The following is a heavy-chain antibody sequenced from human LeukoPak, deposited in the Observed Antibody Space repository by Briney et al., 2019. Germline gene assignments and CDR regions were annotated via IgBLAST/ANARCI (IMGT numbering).Heavy chain of an antibody. Sequence: ASVKVSCKASGYTFTGYYMHWVRQAPGQGLEWMGWINPNSGNTGYAQKFQGRVTMTRNTSISTAYMELSSLRSEDTAVYYCARGFGDGYNWDYWGQGTLVTVSS. CDR1: GYTFTGYY. D-gene: IGHD5-24*01. CDR2: INPNSGNT. V-gene: IGHV1-8*02. CDR3: ARGFGDGYNWDY. J-gene: IGHJ4*02.